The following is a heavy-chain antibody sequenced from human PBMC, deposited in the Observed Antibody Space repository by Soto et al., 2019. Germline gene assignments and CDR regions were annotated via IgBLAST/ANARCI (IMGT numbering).Heavy chain of an antibody. V-gene: IGHV1-69*06. CDR1: GGTFSSYA. CDR3: ARTRGVIPRVTYNWFDP. CDR2: IIPIFGTA. Sequence: ASVKVSCKASGGTFSSYAISWVRQAPGQGLEWMGGIIPIFGTANYAQKFQGRVTITADKSTSTAYMELSSLRSEDTAVYYCARTRGVIPRVTYNWFDPWGQGTLVTVSS. D-gene: IGHD3-10*01. J-gene: IGHJ5*02.